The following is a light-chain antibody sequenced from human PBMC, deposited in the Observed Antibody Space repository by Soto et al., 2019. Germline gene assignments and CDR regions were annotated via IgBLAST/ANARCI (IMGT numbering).Light chain of an antibody. CDR1: SSNIGSNT. CDR2: SNN. Sequence: QSVLTHPPSASGIPGQRVTISCSGRSSNIGSNTVNWYQQLPGTAPKLLIYSNNQRPSGVPDRFSGSKSGTSASLAISGLQSEDEADYYCAAWDDSLNGFYVFGTGTKLTVL. CDR3: AAWDDSLNGFYV. J-gene: IGLJ1*01. V-gene: IGLV1-44*01.